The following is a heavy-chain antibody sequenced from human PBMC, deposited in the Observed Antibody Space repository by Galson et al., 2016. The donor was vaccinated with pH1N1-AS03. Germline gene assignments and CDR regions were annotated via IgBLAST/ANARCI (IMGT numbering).Heavy chain of an antibody. CDR2: VRHDGNNQ. D-gene: IGHD1-7*01. J-gene: IGHJ5*02. CDR1: GFTFRTYT. CDR3: AQDRVNGIDATTRWFAP. V-gene: IGHV3-30*02. Sequence: SLRLSCAASGFTFRTYTMNWVRQAPGKGLEWLTFVRHDGNNQYYADSVKGRFTVSRDNSKNTLSLQMDSLRPEDTAIYYCAQDRVNGIDATTRWFAPWGQGVRVTVSS.